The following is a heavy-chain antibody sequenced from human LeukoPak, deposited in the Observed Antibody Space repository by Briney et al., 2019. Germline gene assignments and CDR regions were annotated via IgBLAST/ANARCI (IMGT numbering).Heavy chain of an antibody. V-gene: IGHV1-8*01. D-gene: IGHD1-7*01. Sequence: ASVTVSCKASGYTFTSYDINWVRQATGQGLEWMGWMNPNSGNTGYAQKFQGRVTMTRNTSISTAYMELSSLRSEDTAVYYCARGNWNYFSHHPGEDSYYYYYMDVWGKGTTVTVSS. J-gene: IGHJ6*03. CDR1: GYTFTSYD. CDR2: MNPNSGNT. CDR3: ARGNWNYFSHHPGEDSYYYYYMDV.